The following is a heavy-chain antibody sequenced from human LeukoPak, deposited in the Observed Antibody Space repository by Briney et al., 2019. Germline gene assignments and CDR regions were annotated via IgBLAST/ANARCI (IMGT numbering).Heavy chain of an antibody. Sequence: SETLSLTCSVSGYSISSGYYWGCIRQPPGKGLEWIGSIYHSGSTYYNPSLKSRVTISVDTSKNQFSLKLSSVTAADTAVYYCARLWRYAFDIWGQGTMVTVSS. V-gene: IGHV4-38-2*01. CDR1: GYSISSGYY. CDR3: ARLWRYAFDI. D-gene: IGHD1-1*01. CDR2: IYHSGST. J-gene: IGHJ3*02.